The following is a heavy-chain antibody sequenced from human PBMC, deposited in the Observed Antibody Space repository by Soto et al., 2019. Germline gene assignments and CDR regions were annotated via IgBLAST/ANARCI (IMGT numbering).Heavy chain of an antibody. J-gene: IGHJ5*02. V-gene: IGHV1-46*01. CDR1: GYTFTSYY. Sequence: ASVKVSCKASGYTFTSYYMHWVRQAPGQGLEWMGIINPSGGSTSYAQKFQGRVTMTGDTSTSTVYMELSSLRSEDTAVYYCARDDTTGTTLNWFDPWGQGTLVTVLL. CDR3: ARDDTTGTTLNWFDP. D-gene: IGHD1-7*01. CDR2: INPSGGST.